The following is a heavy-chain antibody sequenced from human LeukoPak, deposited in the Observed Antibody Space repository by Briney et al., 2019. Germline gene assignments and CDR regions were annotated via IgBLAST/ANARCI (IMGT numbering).Heavy chain of an antibody. D-gene: IGHD2-2*01. CDR3: VRIYCSSTSCYHFDY. CDR1: GYTFSAYY. V-gene: IGHV1-2*02. J-gene: IGHJ4*02. CDR2: INPNSGGT. Sequence: ASVKVSCKASGYTFSAYYMHWVRQAPGQGLEWMGWINPNSGGTNFAQKFQGRVTMTRDTSITTAYMELSSLKSDDTAVYYCVRIYCSSTSCYHFDYWGQGTLVTVSS.